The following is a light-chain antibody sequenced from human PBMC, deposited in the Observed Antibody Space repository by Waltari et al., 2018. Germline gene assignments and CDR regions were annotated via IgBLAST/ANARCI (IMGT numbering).Light chain of an antibody. CDR2: DGA. V-gene: IGLV2-23*03. CDR3: CSYGSSYTLV. Sequence: ALTQPASVSGSRGPSLTISCHGLSDVSALPNFAPWYQLLPDTAPNLLIYDGAQRPAGVSPRFSASKSGSTASLTISGLQADDEADYFCCSYGSSYTLVFGGGTRLTVL. CDR1: SDVSALPNF. J-gene: IGLJ2*01.